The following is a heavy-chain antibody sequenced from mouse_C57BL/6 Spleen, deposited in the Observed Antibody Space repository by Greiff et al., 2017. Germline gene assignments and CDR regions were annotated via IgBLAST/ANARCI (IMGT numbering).Heavy chain of an antibody. D-gene: IGHD2-3*01. J-gene: IGHJ1*03. CDR1: GFTFSSYA. Sequence: EVKVVESGEGLVKPGGSLKLSCAASGFTFSSYAMSWVRQTPEKRLEWVAYISSGGDYIYYADTVKGRFTISRDNARNTLYLQMSSLKSEDTAMYYCTRDGGGYFDVWGTGTTVTVSS. CDR3: TRDGGGYFDV. V-gene: IGHV5-9-1*02. CDR2: ISSGGDYI.